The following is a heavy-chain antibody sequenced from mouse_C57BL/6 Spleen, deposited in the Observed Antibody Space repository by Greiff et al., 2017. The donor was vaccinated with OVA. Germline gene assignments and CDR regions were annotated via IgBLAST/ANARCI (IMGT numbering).Heavy chain of an antibody. CDR1: GYTFTSYW. V-gene: IGHV1-69*01. D-gene: IGHD1-1*01. CDR2: IDPSDSST. CDR3: ARSGITTVGATRYDV. J-gene: IGHJ1*03. Sequence: VKLQQPGAELVMPGDSVKLSCKASGYTFTSYWMHWVKQRPGQGLEWIGEIDPSDSSTNYNQKFTGKSTLTVDKSSSTAYMQLSSQTSEDSAVYDCARSGITTVGATRYDVWGTGTTVTVSS.